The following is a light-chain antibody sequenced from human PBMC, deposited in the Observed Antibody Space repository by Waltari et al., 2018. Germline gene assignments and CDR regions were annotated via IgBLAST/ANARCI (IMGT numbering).Light chain of an antibody. V-gene: IGKV3-20*01. CDR3: QQYGTSPPLT. CDR1: QSVSTYY. J-gene: IGKJ4*01. Sequence: EVVLTQSPGTLSLSPGERATLSCRASQSVSTYYLAWYQHKPGQAPRLVIYGASTRAAGIPDRFSGSGSATDFTLTISGLEPEDFAVYYCQQYGTSPPLTFGGGTKVEIK. CDR2: GAS.